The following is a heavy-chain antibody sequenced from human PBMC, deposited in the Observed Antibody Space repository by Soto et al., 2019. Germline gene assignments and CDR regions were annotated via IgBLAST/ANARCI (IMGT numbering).Heavy chain of an antibody. CDR3: ARHSRIPKRSSIAHPVFDP. Sequence: SETLSLTCTVSGGSISSSSYYWGWIRQPPGKGLEWIGSIYYSGSTYYNPSLKSRVTISVDTSKNQFSLKLSSVTAADTAVYYCARHSRIPKRSSIAHPVFDPWGQGTLVTVSS. J-gene: IGHJ5*02. CDR2: IYYSGST. D-gene: IGHD6-6*01. CDR1: GGSISSSSYY. V-gene: IGHV4-39*01.